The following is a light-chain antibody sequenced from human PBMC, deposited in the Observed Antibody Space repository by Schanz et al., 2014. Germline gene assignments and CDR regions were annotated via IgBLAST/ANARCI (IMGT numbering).Light chain of an antibody. V-gene: IGKV3-20*01. CDR3: QHYDVPPLT. J-gene: IGKJ4*01. Sequence: EIVMTQSPATLSLSPGETATLSCRASHFVSSSYLAWYQHKPGQAPRLLICGASTRATGIPARFSGSGSGTDFTLTISRLEPEDNAVYHCQHYDVPPLTFGGGTKVEIK. CDR2: GAS. CDR1: HFVSSSY.